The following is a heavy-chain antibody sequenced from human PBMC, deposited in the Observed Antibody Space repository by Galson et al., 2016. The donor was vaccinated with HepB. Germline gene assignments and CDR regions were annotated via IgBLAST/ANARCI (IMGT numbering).Heavy chain of an antibody. V-gene: IGHV1-69*13. Sequence: SVKVSCKASGGTFRNYAISWVRQAPGQGLEWMGGIIPMYGLPDYTQKFLGRVTITADESTSTAYMELSSLRSEDTAVYYCARGGDTSGWYEILLWGQGTLVTVSS. CDR2: IIPMYGLP. J-gene: IGHJ4*02. CDR3: ARGGDTSGWYEILL. D-gene: IGHD6-19*01. CDR1: GGTFRNYA.